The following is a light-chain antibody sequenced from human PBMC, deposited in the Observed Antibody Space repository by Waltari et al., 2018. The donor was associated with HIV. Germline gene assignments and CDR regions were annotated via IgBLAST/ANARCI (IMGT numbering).Light chain of an antibody. V-gene: IGKV3-15*01. J-gene: IGKJ5*01. CDR2: GAS. Sequence: EIVMTQSPATLSVSPGERATLSCRASQSVSSNLAWYQQKPGQAPRLLISGASTRATGIPARFSGSGSGTAFTLTISSLQSEDFAVYYCQQYNNWPPAFGQGTRLEI. CDR3: QQYNNWPPA. CDR1: QSVSSN.